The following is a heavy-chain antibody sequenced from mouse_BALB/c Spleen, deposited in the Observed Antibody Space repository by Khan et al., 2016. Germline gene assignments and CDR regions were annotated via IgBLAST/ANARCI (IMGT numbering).Heavy chain of an antibody. CDR3: AEDYYGSNWFDY. D-gene: IGHD1-1*01. Sequence: QIQLVQSGPELKKPGETVKISCKASGYTFTNYGMNWVKQAPGKGLKWMGWLNTNTGEPTYAEEFKGRFAFSLDTSASTAYLQLNHLKHEDTATYFCAEDYYGSNWFDYWGQGTLVTVSA. CDR1: GYTFTNYG. J-gene: IGHJ3*01. V-gene: IGHV9-3*02. CDR2: LNTNTGEP.